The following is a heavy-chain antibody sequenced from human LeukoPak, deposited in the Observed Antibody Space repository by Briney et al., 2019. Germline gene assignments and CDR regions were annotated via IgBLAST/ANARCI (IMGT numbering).Heavy chain of an antibody. J-gene: IGHJ4*02. CDR3: AREYNSRATFDY. V-gene: IGHV3-11*04. CDR1: YY. Sequence: YYWGWIRQPPGKGLEWISYIHSSGDYIFYADSVKGRFTVSRDNARNSLYLQMNSLRAEDTAIYYCAREYNSRATFDYWGQGTLVTVSS. D-gene: IGHD1-20*01. CDR2: IHSSGDYI.